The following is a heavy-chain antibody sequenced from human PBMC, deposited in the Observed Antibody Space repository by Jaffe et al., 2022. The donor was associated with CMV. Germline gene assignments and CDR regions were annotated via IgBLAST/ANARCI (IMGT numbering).Heavy chain of an antibody. D-gene: IGHD2-21*01. Sequence: QLQLQESGPGLVKPSETLSLTCTASGDSISSSSYYWGWIRQPPGRGLEWIGNINYSGTTHYKPSLRSRVTISVDTSKNHFSLTLRSVTAADTAMYYCGRIPRGERLYYIDVWGKGTTVTVSS. V-gene: IGHV4-39*02. J-gene: IGHJ6*03. CDR3: GRIPRGERLYYIDV. CDR2: INYSGTT. CDR1: GDSISSSSYY.